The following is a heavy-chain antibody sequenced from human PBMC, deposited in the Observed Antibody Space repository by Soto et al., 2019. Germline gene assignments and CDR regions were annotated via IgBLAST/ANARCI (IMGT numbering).Heavy chain of an antibody. Sequence: SEPLSLTCTVSGGSISSSYWSWIRQPPWKGLEWIAYVYYSGTTNYNPSLESRVTISIDTSKNQFSLRLTSVTAADTAVYYCARSVVHQWLVHDAFDIWGQGTLVTVS. CDR3: ARSVVHQWLVHDAFDI. V-gene: IGHV4-59*01. D-gene: IGHD6-19*01. CDR2: VYYSGTT. CDR1: GGSISSSY. J-gene: IGHJ3*02.